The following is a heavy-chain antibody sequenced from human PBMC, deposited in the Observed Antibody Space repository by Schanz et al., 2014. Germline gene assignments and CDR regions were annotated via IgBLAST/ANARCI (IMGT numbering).Heavy chain of an antibody. CDR2: TSNDGSFT. CDR3: ARENLNWEAFDI. D-gene: IGHD7-27*01. V-gene: IGHV3-74*01. CDR1: GFTVSSNY. J-gene: IGHJ3*02. Sequence: EVQLVESGGGLIQPGGSLRLSCAASGFTVSSNYMSWVRQAPGKGLEWVSRTSNDGSFTTFADSVKGRFTISRDNAKNTLYLQMNSLRAEDTAVYYCARENLNWEAFDIWGQGTVVTVS.